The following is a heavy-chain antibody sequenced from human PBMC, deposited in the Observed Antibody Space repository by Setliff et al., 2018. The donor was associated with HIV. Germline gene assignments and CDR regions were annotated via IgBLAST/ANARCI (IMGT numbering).Heavy chain of an antibody. CDR1: GGSFSGYY. V-gene: IGHV4-34*01. CDR3: ARDEQWPYLYYMDV. Sequence: SETLSLTCAVYGGSFSGYYWSWIRQPPGKGLEWIGEINHSGSTNYNPSLKSRVTISVDTSKNQFSLKLSSLRSEDTAVYYCARDEQWPYLYYMDVWGKGTTVTVSS. CDR2: INHSGST. D-gene: IGHD6-19*01. J-gene: IGHJ6*03.